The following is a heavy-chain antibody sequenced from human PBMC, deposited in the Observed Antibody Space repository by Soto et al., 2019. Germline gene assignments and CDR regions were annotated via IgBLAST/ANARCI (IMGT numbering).Heavy chain of an antibody. Sequence: ASVKVSCKASGYTFTSYGLSWVRQAPGQGLEWRGWINGYTGNTNYAQKFQGRVTMTTDTSTNTAYLDLWTLISDDTAVYYCARSSVTGKGGIDVWGQGTTVTVSS. CDR1: GYTFTSYG. J-gene: IGHJ6*02. V-gene: IGHV1-18*01. CDR3: ARSSVTGKGGIDV. D-gene: IGHD3-10*01. CDR2: INGYTGNT.